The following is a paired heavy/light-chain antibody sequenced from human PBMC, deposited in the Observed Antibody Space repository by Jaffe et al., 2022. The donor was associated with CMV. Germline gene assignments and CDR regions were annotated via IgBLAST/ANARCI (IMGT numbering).Light chain of an antibody. J-gene: IGLJ3*02. V-gene: IGLV1-40*01. Sequence: QSVLTQPPSVSGAPGQRVTISCTGSSSNFGAGYDVHWYQQLPGTAPKLLIFDNINRPSGVPDRFSGSKSGTSASLAIAGLQADDEADYYCQSYDSSLSLWVFGGGTKLTVL. CDR1: SSNFGAGYD. CDR2: DNI. CDR3: QSYDSSLSLWV.
Heavy chain of an antibody. V-gene: IGHV4-4*02. Sequence: QVHLQESGPGLVKPSGTLSLTCDVSGGSVTSSNWWSWVRQSPGKGLEWIGNIYYSGSTKYNPSLKGRVTISVDRSKNQFSLNLRSVTAADTAVYYCAKLGGLYLDQWGQGTLVTVSS. CDR1: GGSVTSSNW. J-gene: IGHJ4*02. D-gene: IGHD3-9*01. CDR3: AKLGGLYLDQ. CDR2: IYYSGST.